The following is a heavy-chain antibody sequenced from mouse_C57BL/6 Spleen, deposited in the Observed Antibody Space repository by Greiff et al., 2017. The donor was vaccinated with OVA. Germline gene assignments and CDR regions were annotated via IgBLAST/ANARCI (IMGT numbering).Heavy chain of an antibody. J-gene: IGHJ3*01. D-gene: IGHD2-5*01. CDR3: ARSESNYVGWFAY. Sequence: VQLQQSGPELVKPGASVKISCKASGYAFSSSWMNWVKQRPGKGLEWIGRIYPGDGDTNYNGKFKGKATLTADKSSSTAYMQLSSLTSEDSAVYFCARSESNYVGWFAYWGQGTLVTVSA. V-gene: IGHV1-82*01. CDR2: IYPGDGDT. CDR1: GYAFSSSW.